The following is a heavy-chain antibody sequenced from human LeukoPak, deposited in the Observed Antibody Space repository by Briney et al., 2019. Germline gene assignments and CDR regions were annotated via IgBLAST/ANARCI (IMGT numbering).Heavy chain of an antibody. D-gene: IGHD2-2*01. CDR3: ARRFSTGPFDY. CDR2: IYTSGRT. Sequence: KPSETLSLTCTVSGGSISTYYWSWIRQPAGKGLEWIGRIYTSGRTNYNPSLKSRVAMSVDTSKSQFSLKLNSVTAADTAVYYCARRFSTGPFDYWGQGILVTVSS. J-gene: IGHJ4*02. V-gene: IGHV4-4*07. CDR1: GGSISTYY.